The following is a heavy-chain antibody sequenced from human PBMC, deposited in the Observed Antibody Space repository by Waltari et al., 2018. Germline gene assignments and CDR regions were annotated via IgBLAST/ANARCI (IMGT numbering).Heavy chain of an antibody. D-gene: IGHD2-2*01. Sequence: QVQLVQSGAEVKKPGASVKVSCKVSGYTLTELSMHGVRQAPGKGLEWRGGVNPEDGETIYAQKFQGRVTMTEETSTDTAYMELSSLRSEDTAVYYCATYGFGYQLLKDGFDYWGQGTLVTVSS. V-gene: IGHV1-24*01. CDR2: VNPEDGET. CDR3: ATYGFGYQLLKDGFDY. J-gene: IGHJ4*02. CDR1: GYTLTELS.